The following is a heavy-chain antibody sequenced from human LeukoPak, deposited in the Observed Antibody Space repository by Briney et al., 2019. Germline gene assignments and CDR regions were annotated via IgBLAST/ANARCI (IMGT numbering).Heavy chain of an antibody. Sequence: HTGRSLRLSCAASGFTFSSYSMNWVRQAPGKGLEWVSYISSSSITIYYADSVKGRFTISRDNAKNSLFLQMNSLRAEDTALYYCARGEPMIAAPFDIWGQGTMVTVSS. CDR1: GFTFSSYS. CDR3: ARGEPMIAAPFDI. CDR2: ISSSSITI. D-gene: IGHD6-6*01. J-gene: IGHJ3*02. V-gene: IGHV3-48*04.